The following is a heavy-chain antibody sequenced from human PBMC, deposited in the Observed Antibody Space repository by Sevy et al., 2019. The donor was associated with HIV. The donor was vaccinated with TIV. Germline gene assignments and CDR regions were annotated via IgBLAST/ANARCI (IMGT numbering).Heavy chain of an antibody. Sequence: SETLSLTCAVSGYSISSGYYWGWIRQPPGKGLEWIGSIYHSGRTYYNPSLKSRVTISVDTSKNQFSLKLSSVTAADTAVYYCARAYSSSPPASMDVWGKGTTVTVSS. D-gene: IGHD6-13*01. CDR1: GYSISSGYY. V-gene: IGHV4-38-2*01. J-gene: IGHJ6*04. CDR3: ARAYSSSPPASMDV. CDR2: IYHSGRT.